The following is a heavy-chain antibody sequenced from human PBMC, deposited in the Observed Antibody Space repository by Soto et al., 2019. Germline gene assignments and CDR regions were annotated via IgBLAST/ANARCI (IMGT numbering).Heavy chain of an antibody. D-gene: IGHD4-17*01. CDR1: GYTFTSYG. Sequence: QVQLVQSGAEVKKPGASVKVSCKASGYTFTSYGISWVRQAPGQGLEWMGCISAYNGNTNYAQKLEARVTMTSDTSTSTAYTELRSLSHNATAVYYSPSQSLNYGDYSLHYCCQEPLVTASS. CDR3: PSQSLNYGDYSLHY. V-gene: IGHV1-18*01. J-gene: IGHJ4*02. CDR2: ISAYNGNT.